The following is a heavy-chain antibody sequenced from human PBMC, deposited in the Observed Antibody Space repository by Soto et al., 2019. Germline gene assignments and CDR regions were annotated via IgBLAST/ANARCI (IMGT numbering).Heavy chain of an antibody. D-gene: IGHD2-2*01. CDR1: GFTFSSYG. CDR2: TSYGGSNK. V-gene: IGHV3-30*18. CDR3: AKDNCISTSCYRLYNWFAP. J-gene: IGHJ5*02. Sequence: QVQLVESGGGVVQPGWSLRLSCAASGFTFSSYGMHWVRQAPGKGLEWVAVTSYGGSNKYYADSEKGRFTSSRDNSKNPLYLQMNNLRAEDTAVYYCAKDNCISTSCYRLYNWFAPWGQGTLVTVSS.